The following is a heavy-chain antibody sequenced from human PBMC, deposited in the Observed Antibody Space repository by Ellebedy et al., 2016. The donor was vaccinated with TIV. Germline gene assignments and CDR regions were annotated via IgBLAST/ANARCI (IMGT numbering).Heavy chain of an antibody. D-gene: IGHD3-16*01. CDR3: AREQTLGGDAFDI. V-gene: IGHV1-3*01. CDR2: INAGDHNT. Sequence: AASVKVSCKASGYTFTNYAIHWVRQAPGQRLEYMGWINAGDHNTKCSQKFQGRVTITSDTSASTAYMELSSLRSEDTAVYYCAREQTLGGDAFDIWGQGTMVTVSS. J-gene: IGHJ3*02. CDR1: GYTFTNYA.